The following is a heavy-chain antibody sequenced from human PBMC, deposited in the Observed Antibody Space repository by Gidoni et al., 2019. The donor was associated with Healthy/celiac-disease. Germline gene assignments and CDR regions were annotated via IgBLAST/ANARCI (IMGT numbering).Heavy chain of an antibody. J-gene: IGHJ4*02. CDR1: GYTFNGYY. CDR3: ARDSSIVLMVYAVNGLYYFDY. Sequence: QVQLVQSGAEVKKPGASVKVSYKASGYTFNGYYMHWVRQAPGQGLEWMGWINPNSGGTNYAQKFQGRVTMTRDTSISTAYMELSRLRSDDTAVYYCARDSSIVLMVYAVNGLYYFDYWGQGTLVTVSS. CDR2: INPNSGGT. D-gene: IGHD2-8*01. V-gene: IGHV1-2*02.